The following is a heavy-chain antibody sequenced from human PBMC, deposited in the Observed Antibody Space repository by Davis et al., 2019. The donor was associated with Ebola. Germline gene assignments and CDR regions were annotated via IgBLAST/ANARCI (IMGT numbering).Heavy chain of an antibody. Sequence: PGGSLRLSCAASGFTFSTYSMNWVRQAPGEGLEWVSSISDSSDYIYYADSVKGRFTISRDNAKNSLYLQMNSLRAEDTAVYYCATPGVGTTLNAFDVWGQGTMVTVSS. CDR2: ISDSSDYI. V-gene: IGHV3-21*01. CDR3: ATPGVGTTLNAFDV. CDR1: GFTFSTYS. J-gene: IGHJ3*01. D-gene: IGHD1-26*01.